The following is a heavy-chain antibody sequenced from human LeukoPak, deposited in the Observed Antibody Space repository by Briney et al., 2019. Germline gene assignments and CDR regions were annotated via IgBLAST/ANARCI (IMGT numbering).Heavy chain of an antibody. J-gene: IGHJ4*02. CDR3: ARTNYGSGSSNLDY. D-gene: IGHD3-10*01. V-gene: IGHV4-31*03. Sequence: SETLSLTCTVSGGSISSGGYYWSWIRQHPGKGLEWIGYIYYSGSTYYNPSLKSRVTISVDTSKNQFSLKLSSVTAADTAVYYCARTNYGSGSSNLDYWGQGTLVTVSS. CDR1: GGSISSGGYY. CDR2: IYYSGST.